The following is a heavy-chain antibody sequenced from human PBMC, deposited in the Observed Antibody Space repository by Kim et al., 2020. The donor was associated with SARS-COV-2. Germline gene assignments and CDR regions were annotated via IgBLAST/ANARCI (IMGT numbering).Heavy chain of an antibody. CDR2: IYYSGST. CDR1: GGSISSSSYY. D-gene: IGHD6-13*01. V-gene: IGHV4-39*07. CDR3: ARGSRAPEYFQH. J-gene: IGHJ1*01. Sequence: SETLSLTCTVSGGSISSSSYYWGWIRQPPGKGLEWIGSIYYSGSTYYNPSLKSRVTISVDTSKNQFSLKLSSVTAADTAVYYCARGSRAPEYFQHWGQGTLVTVSS.